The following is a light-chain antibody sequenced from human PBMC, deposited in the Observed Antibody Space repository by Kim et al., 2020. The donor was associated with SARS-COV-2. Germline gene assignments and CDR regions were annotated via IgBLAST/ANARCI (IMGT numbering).Light chain of an antibody. CDR3: QHYNNWLYT. V-gene: IGKV3-15*01. Sequence: SVSPGERATLSCRASQSISSNLVWYQQKPGQAPRLLIYGASTRATGIPARFSGSGSGTEFTLTISSLQSEDFAVYFCQHYNNWLYTFGQGTKLEI. J-gene: IGKJ2*01. CDR1: QSISSN. CDR2: GAS.